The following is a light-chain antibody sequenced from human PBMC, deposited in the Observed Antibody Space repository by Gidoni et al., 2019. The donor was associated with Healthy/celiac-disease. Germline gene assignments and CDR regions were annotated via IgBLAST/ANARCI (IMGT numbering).Light chain of an antibody. V-gene: IGLV2-8*01. CDR1: SSDVGGYNY. J-gene: IGLJ2*01. CDR3: SSYAGRNNFV. CDR2: EVS. Sequence: QSALTQPPSASGFPGQSVTISCTGTSSDVGGYNYVSWYQQHTGKAPKLMIYEVSKRPSGVPDRFSGSKSGNTASLTVSGLQAEDEADYYCSSYAGRNNFVFGGGTKLTVL.